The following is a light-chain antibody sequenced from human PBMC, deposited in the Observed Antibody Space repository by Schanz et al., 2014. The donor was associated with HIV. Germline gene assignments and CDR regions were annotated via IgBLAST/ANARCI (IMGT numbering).Light chain of an antibody. CDR1: QSVTSSY. J-gene: IGKJ1*01. CDR3: LHYATSPKWSEWT. CDR2: GAS. Sequence: EIVLTQSPGTLSLSPGERTTLSCRASQSVTSSYLAWYQQKPGQAPRLLIYGASSRATGIPDRFSGSGSGTDFTLSISRLEPEDFAIYYCLHYATSPKWSEWTFGQGTKVEIK. V-gene: IGKV3-20*01.